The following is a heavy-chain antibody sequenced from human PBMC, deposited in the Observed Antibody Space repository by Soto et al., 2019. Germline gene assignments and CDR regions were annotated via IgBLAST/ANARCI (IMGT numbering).Heavy chain of an antibody. V-gene: IGHV3-20*01. CDR2: INWNGGST. CDR1: GFTFDDYG. J-gene: IGHJ5*02. D-gene: IGHD3-3*01. CDR3: ARDKERLVEWLKENWFDP. Sequence: GGSLRLSCAASGFTFDDYGMSWVRQAPGKGLEWVSGINWNGGSTGYADSVKGRFTISRDNAKNSLYLQMNSLRAEDTALYHWARDKERLVEWLKENWFDPWGQGTLVTVSS.